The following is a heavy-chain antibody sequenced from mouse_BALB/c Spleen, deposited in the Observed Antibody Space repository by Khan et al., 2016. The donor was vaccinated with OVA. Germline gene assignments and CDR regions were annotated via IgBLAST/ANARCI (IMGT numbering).Heavy chain of an antibody. Sequence: EVQLVESGGDLVKPGGSLKLSCAASGFTFSSYSMSWVRQTPDKRLEWVASISSGGDYTYYPASVKGRFTISRDNAKNTLYLQMSDLKSEDTAMYYCADNVTGSFAYWGQGTLVTVSA. CDR3: ADNVTGSFAY. D-gene: IGHD4-1*01. V-gene: IGHV5-6*01. CDR2: ISSGGDYT. CDR1: GFTFSSYS. J-gene: IGHJ3*01.